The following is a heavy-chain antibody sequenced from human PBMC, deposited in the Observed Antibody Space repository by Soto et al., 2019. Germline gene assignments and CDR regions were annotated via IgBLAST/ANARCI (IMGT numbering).Heavy chain of an antibody. J-gene: IGHJ4*02. Sequence: GASVKVSCKASRGTFSSYAISWVRQAPGQGLEWMGGIIPIFGTANYAQKFQGRVTITADESTSTAYMELSSLRSEDTAVYYRARVVGVTQYYFDYWGQGTLVTVSS. CDR1: RGTFSSYA. D-gene: IGHD4-4*01. CDR3: ARVVGVTQYYFDY. V-gene: IGHV1-69*13. CDR2: IIPIFGTA.